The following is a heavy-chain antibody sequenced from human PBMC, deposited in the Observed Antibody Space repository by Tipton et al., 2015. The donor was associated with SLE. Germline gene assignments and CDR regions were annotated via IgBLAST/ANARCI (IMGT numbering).Heavy chain of an antibody. CDR1: ADSISNYY. D-gene: IGHD3-9*01. J-gene: IGHJ4*02. CDR3: ARGKRHYDVLTGYYSKPHYFDF. V-gene: IGHV4-4*08. Sequence: TLSLTCNVSADSISNYYWNWIRQSPGKGLEWIGYIYSTGNTNYNPSLASRVTISLDTAKNQFSLRLSSVTAADTAVYYCARGKRHYDVLTGYYSKPHYFDFWGQGTVVAVSP. CDR2: IYSTGNT.